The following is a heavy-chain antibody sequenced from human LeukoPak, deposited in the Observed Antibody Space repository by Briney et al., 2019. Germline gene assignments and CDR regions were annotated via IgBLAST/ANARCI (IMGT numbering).Heavy chain of an antibody. Sequence: GGSLRLSCEASGFTCDDYGMSWVRQLPGKGLEWVSGINRNGDSTDYAGFVKGRFTISRDNAKNSHFLQMNSLRVEDTALYYCARGFRNGPFDCWGQGTLVTVSS. CDR2: INRNGDST. CDR3: ARGFRNGPFDC. V-gene: IGHV3-20*04. J-gene: IGHJ4*02. D-gene: IGHD2-8*01. CDR1: GFTCDDYG.